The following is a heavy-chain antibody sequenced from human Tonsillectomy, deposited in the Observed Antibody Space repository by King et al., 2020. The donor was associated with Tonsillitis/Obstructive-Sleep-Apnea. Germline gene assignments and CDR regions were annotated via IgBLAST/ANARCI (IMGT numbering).Heavy chain of an antibody. D-gene: IGHD1-7*01. V-gene: IGHV3-15*01. Sequence: VQLVESGGGLVKPGGSLRLSCAASGFTFSNAWMSWVRQAPGKGLEWVGRIKSKTDGGTTDYAAPVKGRFTISRDDSKNTMYLQMNSLKTEDTAVYYCTTVRSWNYDLGNYMDVWGKGTTVTVSS. CDR2: IKSKTDGGTT. CDR3: TTVRSWNYDLGNYMDV. CDR1: GFTFSNAW. J-gene: IGHJ6*03.